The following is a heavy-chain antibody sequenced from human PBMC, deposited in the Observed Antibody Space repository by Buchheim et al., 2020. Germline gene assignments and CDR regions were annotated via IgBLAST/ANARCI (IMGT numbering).Heavy chain of an antibody. J-gene: IGHJ6*02. CDR3: ARLGRDYDFWSGYYIYYYYGMDV. CDR1: GGSISSSSYY. CDR2: IYYSGST. Sequence: QLQLQESGPGLVKPSETLSLTCTVSGGSISSSSYYWGWIRQPPGKGLEWIGSIYYSGSTYYNPSLKSRVTISVDTSKNQFSLKLSSVTAADTAVYYCARLGRDYDFWSGYYIYYYYGMDVWGQGTT. D-gene: IGHD3-3*01. V-gene: IGHV4-39*01.